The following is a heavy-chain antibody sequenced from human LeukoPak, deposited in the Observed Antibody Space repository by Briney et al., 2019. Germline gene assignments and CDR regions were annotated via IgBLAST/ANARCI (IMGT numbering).Heavy chain of an antibody. J-gene: IGHJ5*02. Sequence: SVKVSCKASGGTFSSYAISWVRQAPGQGLEWMGGIIPIFGTANYAQKFQGRVTITADESTSTAYMELRSLRSDDTAVYYCARATWELLKNWFDPWGQGTLVTVSS. CDR3: ARATWELLKNWFDP. D-gene: IGHD1-26*01. CDR1: GGTFSSYA. CDR2: IIPIFGTA. V-gene: IGHV1-69*13.